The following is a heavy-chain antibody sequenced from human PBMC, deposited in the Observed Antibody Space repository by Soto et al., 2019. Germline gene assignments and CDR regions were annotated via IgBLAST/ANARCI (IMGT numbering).Heavy chain of an antibody. D-gene: IGHD3-9*01. V-gene: IGHV5-51*01. CDR3: ARGQMDILTGYYSRRPDYYGIDV. CDR2: IYPGDSDT. Sequence: TGESLKISCKGSGYSFTSYWIGWVRQMPGKGLEWMGIIYPGDSDTRYSPSFQGQVTISADKSISTAYLQWSSLKASDTAMYYCARGQMDILTGYYSRRPDYYGIDVWGQGTTVTVSS. CDR1: GYSFTSYW. J-gene: IGHJ6*02.